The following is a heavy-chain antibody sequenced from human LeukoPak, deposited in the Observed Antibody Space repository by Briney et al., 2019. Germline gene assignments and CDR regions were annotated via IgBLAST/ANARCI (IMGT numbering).Heavy chain of an antibody. CDR2: IYYSGRT. D-gene: IGHD2-15*01. Sequence: SETLSLTCTVSGGSISSYYWSWIRQPPGKGLEWIGYIYYSGRTHYNPSLKSRVTISVDTSKNQFSLKLSSVTAADTAVYYCARVSGPYYYYYMDVWGKGTTVTVSS. CDR3: ARVSGPYYYYYMDV. CDR1: GGSISSYY. J-gene: IGHJ6*03. V-gene: IGHV4-59*01.